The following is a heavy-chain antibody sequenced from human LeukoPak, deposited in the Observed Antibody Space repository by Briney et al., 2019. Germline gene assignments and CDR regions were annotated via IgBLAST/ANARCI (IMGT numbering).Heavy chain of an antibody. J-gene: IGHJ4*02. CDR2: FNPEDVET. CDR3: ATEIVGYGDVHYFDS. D-gene: IGHD4-17*01. V-gene: IGHV1-24*01. Sequence: VASVKVSCKVSGYTLTEISMHWVRQAPGQGLEWMGGFNPEDVETIYARSFQGRLTVTEDTSTDTAYMELSSLRAEDTAMYYCATEIVGYGDVHYFDSWDQGTLVTVSS. CDR1: GYTLTEIS.